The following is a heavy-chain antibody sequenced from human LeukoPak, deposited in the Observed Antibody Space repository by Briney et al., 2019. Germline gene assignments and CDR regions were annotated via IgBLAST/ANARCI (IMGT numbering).Heavy chain of an antibody. CDR1: GYTFTIYG. D-gene: IGHD2-2*01. Sequence: GASVKVSCTASGYTFTIYGISWVRQAPGQGLEWLGWISAYNGNTNYAQKLQGRVTMTTDTSTSTAYMELRSLRSDDTAVYYCARVMGVVVPAAFDYWGQGTLVTVSS. J-gene: IGHJ4*02. CDR3: ARVMGVVVPAAFDY. V-gene: IGHV1-18*01. CDR2: ISAYNGNT.